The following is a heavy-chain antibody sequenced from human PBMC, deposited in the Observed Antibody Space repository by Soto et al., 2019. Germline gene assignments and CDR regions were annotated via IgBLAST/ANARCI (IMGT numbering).Heavy chain of an antibody. J-gene: IGHJ4*02. CDR1: GGTFSSYT. V-gene: IGHV1-69*08. CDR2: IIPILGIA. CDR3: ARDQWELLTTRD. Sequence: QVQLVQSGAEVKKPGSSVKVSCKASGGTFSSYTISWVRQAPGQGLEWMGRIIPILGIANYAQKFQGRVTITADKSTSTAYMELSSLISEDTAVYYCARDQWELLTTRDWGQGTLVNVSS. D-gene: IGHD1-26*01.